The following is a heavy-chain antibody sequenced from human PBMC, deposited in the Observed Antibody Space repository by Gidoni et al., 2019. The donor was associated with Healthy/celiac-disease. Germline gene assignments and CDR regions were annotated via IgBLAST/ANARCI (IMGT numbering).Heavy chain of an antibody. CDR1: TSYY. Sequence: TSYYMHWVRQAPGQGLEWMGIINPSGGSTSYAQKFQGRVTMTRDTSTSTVYMELSSLRSEDTAVYYCARDMRQEAARGAFDIWGQGTMVTVSS. D-gene: IGHD6-6*01. CDR2: INPSGGST. J-gene: IGHJ3*02. CDR3: ARDMRQEAARGAFDI. V-gene: IGHV1-46*01.